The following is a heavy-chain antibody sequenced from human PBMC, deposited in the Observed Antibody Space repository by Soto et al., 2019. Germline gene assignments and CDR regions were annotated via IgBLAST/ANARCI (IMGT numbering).Heavy chain of an antibody. D-gene: IGHD3-10*01. CDR3: ARHPKRLLWFGETPYYYYMDV. CDR2: IYYSGST. J-gene: IGHJ6*03. V-gene: IGHV4-39*01. CDR1: GGSISSSSYY. Sequence: SETLSLTCTVSGGSISSSSYYWGWIRQPPGKGLEWIGSIYYSGSTYYNPSLKSRVTISLDTSKNQFSLKLSSVTAADTAVYYCARHPKRLLWFGETPYYYYMDVWGKGTTVTVSS.